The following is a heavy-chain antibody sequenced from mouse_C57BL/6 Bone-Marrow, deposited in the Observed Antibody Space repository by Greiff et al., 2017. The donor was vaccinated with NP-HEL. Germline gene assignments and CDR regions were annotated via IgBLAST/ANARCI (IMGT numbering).Heavy chain of an antibody. D-gene: IGHD2-2*01. CDR1: GFTFTDYY. V-gene: IGHV7-4*01. J-gene: IGHJ2*01. Sequence: EVQRVESGGGLVQPGASLRLSCAASGFTFTDYYMSWVRQPPGKAPEWLALIRNKANGYTTEYTASVKGRFTISRDNSQNILYLQMNTLRAEDSATYDCVKARGLRRYYFDYWGQGTTLTVSS. CDR2: IRNKANGYTT. CDR3: VKARGLRRYYFDY.